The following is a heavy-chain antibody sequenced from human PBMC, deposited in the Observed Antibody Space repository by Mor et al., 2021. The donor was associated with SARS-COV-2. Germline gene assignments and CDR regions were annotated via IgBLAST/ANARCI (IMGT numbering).Heavy chain of an antibody. Sequence: DYAAPVKGRFTISRDDSKNTLYLQMNSLKTEDTAVYYWTTTPVTILYYFDSWGQGTLVTVSS. D-gene: IGHD2-21*01. CDR3: TTTPVTILYYFDS. J-gene: IGHJ4*02. V-gene: IGHV3-15*01.